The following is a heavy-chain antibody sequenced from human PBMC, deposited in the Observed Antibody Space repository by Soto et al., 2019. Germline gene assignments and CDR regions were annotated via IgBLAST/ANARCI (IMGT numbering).Heavy chain of an antibody. D-gene: IGHD1-26*01. J-gene: IGHJ3*02. V-gene: IGHV1-18*01. CDR3: ARDHASEWELSHDAFDI. CDR1: GGTFSSYA. Sequence: GASVKVSCKASGGTFSSYAISWVRQAPGQGLEWMGWISAYNGNTNYAQKLQGRVTMATDTSTSTAYMELRSLTSDDTAVYYCARDHASEWELSHDAFDIWGQGTMVTVSS. CDR2: ISAYNGNT.